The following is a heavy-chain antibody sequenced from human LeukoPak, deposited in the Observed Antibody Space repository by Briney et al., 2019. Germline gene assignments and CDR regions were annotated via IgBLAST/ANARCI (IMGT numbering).Heavy chain of an antibody. D-gene: IGHD3-16*02. CDR3: ARHIGGGIEDMDV. Sequence: GGSLRLSCAASGFTFSDYSMNWVRQAPGKGLEWISYIGIDSGNTNYADSVKGRFTISGDKAKNSLYLQMNSLRVEDTAVYYCARHIGGGIEDMDVWGKGTKVTVSS. J-gene: IGHJ6*03. V-gene: IGHV3-48*01. CDR1: GFTFSDYS. CDR2: IGIDSGNT.